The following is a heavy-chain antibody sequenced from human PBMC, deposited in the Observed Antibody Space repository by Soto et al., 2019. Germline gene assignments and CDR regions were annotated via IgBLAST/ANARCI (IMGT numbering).Heavy chain of an antibody. CDR3: AAGEPVRH. CDR1: GYTFTSYG. D-gene: IGHD1-1*01. Sequence: ASVKVSCKASGYTFTSYGISWVRQARGQGLEWMGWIIAYNGNTNYAQKFQERVTMTRDISTSTAYMELSSLRSDDTAVYYCAAGEPVRHWGKGTLVTVSS. V-gene: IGHV1-18*01. CDR2: IIAYNGNT. J-gene: IGHJ4*02.